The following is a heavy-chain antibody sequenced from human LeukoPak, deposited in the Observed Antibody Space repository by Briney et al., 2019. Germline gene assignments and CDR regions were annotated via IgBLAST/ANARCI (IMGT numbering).Heavy chain of an antibody. CDR3: ARGGSDYYSHMNV. J-gene: IGHJ6*02. CDR1: GFTFSTFG. V-gene: IGHV3-33*01. Sequence: GGSLRLSCAPSGFTFSTFGMHWVRQAPGKGLEWVAVIWYDGTNKYYADSVKGRFTISRDNSKNTLFLQVNSLRAEDTAVYYCARGGSDYYSHMNVWGQGTTVTVSS. CDR2: IWYDGTNK.